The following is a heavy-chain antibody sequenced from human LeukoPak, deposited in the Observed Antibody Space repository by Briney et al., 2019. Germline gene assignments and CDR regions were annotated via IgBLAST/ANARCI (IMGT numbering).Heavy chain of an antibody. CDR2: ISAYNGNT. Sequence: ASVKVSCKASGYTFTSYGISWVRQAPGQGLEWMGWISAYNGNTNYAQKLQGRVTMTTDTPTSTAYMELRSLRSDDTAVYYCAAPHPTRYSGYDLYYYYYYGMDVWGQGTTVTVSS. V-gene: IGHV1-18*01. CDR3: AAPHPTRYSGYDLYYYYYYGMDV. CDR1: GYTFTSYG. J-gene: IGHJ6*02. D-gene: IGHD5-12*01.